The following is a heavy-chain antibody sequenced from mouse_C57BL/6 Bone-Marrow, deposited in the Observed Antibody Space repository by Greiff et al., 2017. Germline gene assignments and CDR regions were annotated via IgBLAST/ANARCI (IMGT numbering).Heavy chain of an antibody. CDR1: GYTFTSYW. V-gene: IGHV1-69*01. CDR3: ARRGYGSSYDWYFDV. Sequence: QVQLQQPGAELVMPGASVKLSCKASGYTFTSYWMHWVKQRPGQGLEWIGEIDPSDSYTNYNQTFKGKSTLTVDKSSSTAYMQLSSLTSEDSAVYYCARRGYGSSYDWYFDVWGAGTTVTVSS. D-gene: IGHD1-1*01. CDR2: IDPSDSYT. J-gene: IGHJ1*01.